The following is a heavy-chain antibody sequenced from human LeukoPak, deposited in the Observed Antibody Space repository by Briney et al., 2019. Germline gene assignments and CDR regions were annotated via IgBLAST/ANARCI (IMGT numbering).Heavy chain of an antibody. CDR1: GGSISSYY. Sequence: SETLSLTCTVSGGSISSYYWSWIRQPAGKGLEWIGRIYTSGSTNYNPSLKSRVTISVDKSKNQFSLKLSSVTAADTAVYYCASLRYSSSWYGTLWGQGTLVTVSS. V-gene: IGHV4-4*07. CDR2: IYTSGST. CDR3: ASLRYSSSWYGTL. D-gene: IGHD6-13*01. J-gene: IGHJ4*02.